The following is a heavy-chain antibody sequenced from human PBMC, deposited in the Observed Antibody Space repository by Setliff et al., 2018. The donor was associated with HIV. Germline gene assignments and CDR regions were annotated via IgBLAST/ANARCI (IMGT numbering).Heavy chain of an antibody. D-gene: IGHD6-19*01. J-gene: IGHJ4*02. V-gene: IGHV4-38-2*01. Sequence: SETLSLTCAVSGYSISSGYYWGWIRQPPGKGLDWIGSIYHSESTYYNPSLKSRVTITVDTSKNQFSLKLSSVTAADTAAYYCAGLQYSSGWYLDYWGQGTLVTVSS. CDR2: IYHSEST. CDR1: GYSISSGYY. CDR3: AGLQYSSGWYLDY.